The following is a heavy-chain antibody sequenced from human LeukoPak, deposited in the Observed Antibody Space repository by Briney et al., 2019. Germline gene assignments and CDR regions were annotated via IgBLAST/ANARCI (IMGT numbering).Heavy chain of an antibody. CDR3: ARGPSYYGSGSYFY. CDR2: VWYDGSNK. CDR1: GFSFSTHA. J-gene: IGHJ4*02. Sequence: GGSLRLSCAASGFSFSTHAMHWVRQAPGKGLEWVALVWYDGSNKYYTDSVKGRFTISRDNSKNTLHPQMNSLRADDTAVYYCARGPSYYGSGSYFYWGQGTLVTVSS. V-gene: IGHV3-33*01. D-gene: IGHD3-10*01.